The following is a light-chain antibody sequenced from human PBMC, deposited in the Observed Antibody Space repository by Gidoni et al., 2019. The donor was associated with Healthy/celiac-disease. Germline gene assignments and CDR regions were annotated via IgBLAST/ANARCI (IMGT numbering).Light chain of an antibody. V-gene: IGKV1-8*01. J-gene: IGKJ1*01. CDR2: AAS. Sequence: AILITQSPSSLSASTGDRVTITCRASQGISSYLAWYQQKPGKAPKLLIYAASTLQSGVPSRFSGSGSGTDFTLTISCLQSEDVATYYCQQYYSYPRTFGQGTKVEIK. CDR1: QGISSY. CDR3: QQYYSYPRT.